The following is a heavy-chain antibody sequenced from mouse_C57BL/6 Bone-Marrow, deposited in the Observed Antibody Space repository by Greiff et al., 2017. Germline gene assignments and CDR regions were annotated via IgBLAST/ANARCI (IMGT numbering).Heavy chain of an antibody. CDR2: IYPGSGNT. V-gene: IGHV1-66*01. Sequence: QVQLQQSGPELVKPGASVKISCKASGYSFTSYYIHWVKQRPGQGLEWIGWIYPGSGNTEYNEKFKGKATLTADTSSSTAYMQLSSLTSEDSAVYYCASGSNDWYFDVWGTGTTVTVSS. CDR1: GYSFTSYY. D-gene: IGHD1-1*01. CDR3: ASGSNDWYFDV. J-gene: IGHJ1*03.